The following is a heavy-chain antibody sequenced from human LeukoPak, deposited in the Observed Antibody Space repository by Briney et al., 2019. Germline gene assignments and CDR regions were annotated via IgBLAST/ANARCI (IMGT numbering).Heavy chain of an antibody. D-gene: IGHD5-18*01. CDR1: GFAFDDYG. J-gene: IGHJ4*02. Sequence: GGSLRLSCAASGFAFDDYGMSWVRQAPGKGLEYVSAITSNGGSTYYADSVKGRFTISRDNSKNTLYLQMSSLRTEDTAVYYCVKDSYGLDYWGQGTLVTVSS. CDR3: VKDSYGLDY. CDR2: ITSNGGST. V-gene: IGHV3-64D*06.